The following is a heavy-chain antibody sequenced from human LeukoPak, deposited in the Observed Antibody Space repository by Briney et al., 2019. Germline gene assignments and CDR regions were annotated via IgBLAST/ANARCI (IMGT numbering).Heavy chain of an antibody. V-gene: IGHV3-23*01. D-gene: IGHD3-3*01. CDR1: GFTFSSYA. CDR3: AKADQYYDFWSGYSYYYYGMDV. Sequence: GGSLRLSCAASGFTFSSYAMSWVRQAPGKGLEWVSAISGSGGSTYYADSVKGRFTISRDSSKNTLYLQMNSLRAEDTAVYYCAKADQYYDFWSGYSYYYYGMDVWGQGTTVTVSS. CDR2: ISGSGGST. J-gene: IGHJ6*02.